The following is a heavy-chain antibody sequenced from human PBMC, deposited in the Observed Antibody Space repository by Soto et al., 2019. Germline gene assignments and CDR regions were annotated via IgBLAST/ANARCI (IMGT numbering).Heavy chain of an antibody. CDR3: AKGGATYGLWTHDY. V-gene: IGHV3-23*01. Sequence: PGGSLRLSCVVSGFTFSNFAMSWVRQAPGKGLEWVSTLTGSSGVTYYADSVKGRFAISRDNSRNTLSLQMNSLTAEDTAVYYCAKGGATYGLWTHDYWGQGTRVTVSS. CDR1: GFTFSNFA. J-gene: IGHJ4*02. CDR2: LTGSSGVT. D-gene: IGHD3-10*01.